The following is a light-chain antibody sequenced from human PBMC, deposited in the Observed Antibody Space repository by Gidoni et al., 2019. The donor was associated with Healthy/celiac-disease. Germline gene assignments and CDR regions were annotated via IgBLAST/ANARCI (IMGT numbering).Light chain of an antibody. J-gene: IGLJ2*01. CDR3: SSYTSSSTPVV. Sequence: QSALTPPASVSVSPGQSIPISCTGTSSDVGGYNYVSWYQQHPGKAPKLMIYDVSNRPPGVSNRFSGSKSGNTASLTISGLQAEDEADYYCSSYTSSSTPVVFGGGTKLTVL. CDR2: DVS. V-gene: IGLV2-14*01. CDR1: SSDVGGYNY.